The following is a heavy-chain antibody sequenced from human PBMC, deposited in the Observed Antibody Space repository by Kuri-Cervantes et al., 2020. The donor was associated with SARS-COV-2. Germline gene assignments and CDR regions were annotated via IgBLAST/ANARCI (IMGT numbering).Heavy chain of an antibody. Sequence: ASVKVSCKASGYTFTSYYMHWVRQAPGQGLEWMGIINPSGGSTSYAQKFQDRVTTTRDTSTSTAYMELRSLRSDDTAVYYCARDQNYYGSGSYSAGFDPWGQGTLVTVSS. J-gene: IGHJ5*02. CDR2: INPSGGST. V-gene: IGHV1-46*01. CDR1: GYTFTSYY. D-gene: IGHD3-10*01. CDR3: ARDQNYYGSGSYSAGFDP.